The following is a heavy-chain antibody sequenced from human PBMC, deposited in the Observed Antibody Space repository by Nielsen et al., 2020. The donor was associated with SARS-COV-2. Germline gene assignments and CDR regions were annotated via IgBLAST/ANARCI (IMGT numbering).Heavy chain of an antibody. J-gene: IGHJ4*02. CDR1: GFTCSSYW. CDR2: IKQDGSEK. V-gene: IGHV3-7*03. Sequence: GGSLRLSCAASGFTCSSYWMSWVRQAPGKGLEWVANIKQDGSEKYYVDSVKGRFTISRDNAKNSLYLQLNSLRAEDTAVYYCARRYNFADYWGRGTLVTVSS. CDR3: ARRYNFADY. D-gene: IGHD1-1*01.